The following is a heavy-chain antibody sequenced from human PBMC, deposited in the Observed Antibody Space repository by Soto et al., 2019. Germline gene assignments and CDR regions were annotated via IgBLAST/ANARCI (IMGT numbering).Heavy chain of an antibody. V-gene: IGHV3-7*01. Sequence: PGGSLRLSCAASGFTFSSYWMSWVRQAPGKGLEWVANIKQDGSEKYYVDSVKGRFTISRDNAKNSLYLQMNSLRAEDTAVYYCARDRNSDYDFWSGYYLDYWGQGTLVTVSS. D-gene: IGHD3-3*01. CDR2: IKQDGSEK. CDR1: GFTFSSYW. CDR3: ARDRNSDYDFWSGYYLDY. J-gene: IGHJ4*02.